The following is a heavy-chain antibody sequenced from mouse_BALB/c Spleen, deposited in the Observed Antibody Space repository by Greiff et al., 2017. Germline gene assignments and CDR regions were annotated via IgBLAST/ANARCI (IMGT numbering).Heavy chain of an antibody. CDR3: ARNYRYDVAYWYFDV. Sequence: LVESGAELVKPGASVKLSCKTSGYTFTSYWIQWVKQRPGQGLGWIGEIFPGTGTTYYNEKFKGKATLTIDTSSSTAYMQLSSLTSEDSAVYFCARNYRYDVAYWYFDVWGAGTTVTVSS. CDR2: IFPGTGTT. V-gene: IGHV1S132*01. CDR1: GYTFTSYW. J-gene: IGHJ1*01. D-gene: IGHD2-14*01.